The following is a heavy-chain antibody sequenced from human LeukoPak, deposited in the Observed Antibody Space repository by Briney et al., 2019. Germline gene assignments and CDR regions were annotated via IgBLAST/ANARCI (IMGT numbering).Heavy chain of an antibody. Sequence: SETLSLTCAVSGGSITSGNWWSWVRQPPGKGLEWIGEIYHSGSTNYNPSLKSRVTISVDKSKNQFSLILNSVTAADTAVYYCARGAPAAGSIRFDPWGQGTLVTVSS. CDR1: GGSITSGNW. CDR2: IYHSGST. CDR3: ARGAPAAGSIRFDP. D-gene: IGHD6-13*01. J-gene: IGHJ5*02. V-gene: IGHV4-4*02.